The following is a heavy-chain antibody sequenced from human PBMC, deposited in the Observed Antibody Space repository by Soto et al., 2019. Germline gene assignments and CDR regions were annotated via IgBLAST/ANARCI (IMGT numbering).Heavy chain of an antibody. Sequence: SGPTLVNPTETLTLTCTFSGFSLTSPGMCVSWTRQPPGKALEWLALIERDDDDKYYSTSLKTRLTISKDTRKNQVVLTMANMDPADTGTYYCARSIRGPRRFNGMDVWGQGTTVTVS. CDR3: ARSIRGPRRFNGMDV. J-gene: IGHJ6*02. CDR1: GFSLTSPGMC. D-gene: IGHD1-20*01. V-gene: IGHV2-70*13. CDR2: IERDDDDK.